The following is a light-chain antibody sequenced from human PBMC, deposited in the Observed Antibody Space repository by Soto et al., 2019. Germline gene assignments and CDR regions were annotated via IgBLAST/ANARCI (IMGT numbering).Light chain of an antibody. V-gene: IGKV1-39*01. CDR3: QQSYSIPIT. CDR2: AAS. Sequence: DIQMTQSPASLSASVGDRVTITCRASQSISFYLNWYQQKPGKAHKVLIYAASNLQSGVPSRFSGSGSGTELTLTISSLQPEDFATYYCQQSYSIPITFGQGTRLEIK. J-gene: IGKJ5*01. CDR1: QSISFY.